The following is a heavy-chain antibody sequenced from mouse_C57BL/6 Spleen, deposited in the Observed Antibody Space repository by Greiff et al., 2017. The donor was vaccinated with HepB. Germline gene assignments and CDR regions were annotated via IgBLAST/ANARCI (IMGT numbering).Heavy chain of an antibody. V-gene: IGHV5-4*03. CDR2: ISDGGSYT. CDR3: AAGDGYFDY. Sequence: EVMLVESGGGLVKPGGSLKLSCAASGFTFSSYAMSWVRQTPEKRLEWVATISDGGSYTYYPDNVKGRFTISRDNAKNNLYLQMGHLKSEDTAMYYCAAGDGYFDYWGQGTTLTVSS. J-gene: IGHJ2*01. CDR1: GFTFSSYA. D-gene: IGHD2-3*01.